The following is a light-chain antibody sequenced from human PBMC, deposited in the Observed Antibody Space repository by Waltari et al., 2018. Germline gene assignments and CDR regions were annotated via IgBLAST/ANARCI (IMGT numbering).Light chain of an antibody. Sequence: DVVMTQSPLSLSVTLGQPASISCRSGQSLVSSYGNTYLNWFQQMPGQSPSRLLYKVSNRDSGVPDRFSGSGSGTDFTLRISRVEAEDVGVYYCMQGTHWPWTFGQGTKVEIK. V-gene: IGKV2-30*01. CDR1: QSLVSSYGNTY. J-gene: IGKJ1*01. CDR3: MQGTHWPWT. CDR2: KVS.